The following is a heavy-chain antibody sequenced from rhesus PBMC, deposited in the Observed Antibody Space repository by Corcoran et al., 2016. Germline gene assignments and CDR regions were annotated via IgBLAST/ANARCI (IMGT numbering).Heavy chain of an antibody. CDR3: ARVRGGSSSYFP. V-gene: IGHV2-95*01. Sequence: QVTLKESGPALVKPTQPLTLTCTFSGFSISTTGTGVGWSRQPPGKALEWLASIYWNDSKYYSTSLKSRLTISKDTSKNQVVLTMTNMDPVDTATYYCARVRGGSSSYFPWGQGVLVTVSS. J-gene: IGHJ4*01. CDR1: GFSISTTGTG. CDR2: IYWNDSK. D-gene: IGHD6-43*01.